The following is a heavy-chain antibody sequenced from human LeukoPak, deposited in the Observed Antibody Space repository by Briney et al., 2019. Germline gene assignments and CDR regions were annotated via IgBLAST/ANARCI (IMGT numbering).Heavy chain of an antibody. V-gene: IGHV3-30*18. CDR1: GFTFSSYG. J-gene: IGHJ6*04. CDR2: ISYDGSNK. CDR3: AEVDLQDCSGGSCYIHYGMDV. Sequence: PGRSLRLSCAASGFTFSSYGMHWVRQAPGKGLEWVAVISYDGSNKYYADSVKGRFTISRDNSKNTLYLQMNSLRAEDTAVYYCAEVDLQDCSGGSCYIHYGMDVWGKGTTVTVSS. D-gene: IGHD2-15*01.